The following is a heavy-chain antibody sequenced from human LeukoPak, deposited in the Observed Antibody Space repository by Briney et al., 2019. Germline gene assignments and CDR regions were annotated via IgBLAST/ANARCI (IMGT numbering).Heavy chain of an antibody. J-gene: IGHJ3*02. CDR2: IYTSGST. Sequence: SQTLSLTCTVSDGSISSGSYYWSWIRQPAGKGLEWIGRIYTSGSTNYNPSLKSRVTISVDTSKNQFSLKLSSVTAADTAVYYCAREDYYDSSGYFNDAFDIWGQGTMVTVSS. D-gene: IGHD3-22*01. V-gene: IGHV4-61*02. CDR1: DGSISSGSYY. CDR3: AREDYYDSSGYFNDAFDI.